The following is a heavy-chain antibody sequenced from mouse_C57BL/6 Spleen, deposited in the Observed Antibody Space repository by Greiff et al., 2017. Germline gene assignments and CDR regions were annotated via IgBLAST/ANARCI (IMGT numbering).Heavy chain of an antibody. V-gene: IGHV3-6*01. CDR1: GYSITSGYY. D-gene: IGHD3-3*01. Sequence: EVKLMESGPGLVKPSQSLSLTCSVTGYSITSGYYWNWIRQFPGNKLEWMGYISYDGSNNYNPSLKNRISITRDTSKNQFFLKLNSVTTEDTATYYCARGRDVAYWGQGTLVTVSA. J-gene: IGHJ3*01. CDR3: ARGRDVAY. CDR2: ISYDGSN.